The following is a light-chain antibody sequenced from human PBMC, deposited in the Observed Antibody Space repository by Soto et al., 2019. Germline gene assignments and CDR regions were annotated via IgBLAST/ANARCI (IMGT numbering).Light chain of an antibody. CDR2: GAS. J-gene: IGKJ4*01. CDR3: QHYGSSPLT. Sequence: VLALSPGTLSLSTGERATLSCRASQSVSSSYLAWYQQKPGQAPRLLIYGASSRATGIPDRFSGSGSGTDFTLTISRLEPEDFAVYYCQHYGSSPLTFGGGTKVDI. V-gene: IGKV3-20*01. CDR1: QSVSSSY.